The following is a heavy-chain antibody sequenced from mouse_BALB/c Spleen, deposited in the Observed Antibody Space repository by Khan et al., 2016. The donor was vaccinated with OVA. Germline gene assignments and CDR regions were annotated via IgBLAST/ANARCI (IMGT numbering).Heavy chain of an antibody. V-gene: IGHV3-6*02. J-gene: IGHJ3*01. CDR2: IRYDGDS. CDR3: ARGCSSGPVGFTY. CDR1: GYSITSGYF. Sequence: EVELVESGPGLVKSSQSLSLTCSVTGYSITSGYFWYWIRQFPGNNLEWMGYIRYDGDSNYNPPLKNRISITRATSKNQFFLKLESVTPENTATDDSARGCSSGPVGFTYWGQGTLVTVSA. D-gene: IGHD3-1*01.